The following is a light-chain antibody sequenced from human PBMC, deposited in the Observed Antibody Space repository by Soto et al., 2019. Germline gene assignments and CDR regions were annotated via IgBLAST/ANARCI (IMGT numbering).Light chain of an antibody. CDR1: QSVSSY. CDR2: DAS. V-gene: IGKV3-11*01. CDR3: QQRSNWWIT. J-gene: IGKJ5*01. Sequence: EIVLTQSPATLSLSPGERATLSCRASQSVSSYLAWYQQKPGQAPRLLIYDASNRATGIPARFRGSGSGKDFTLTNSSLEPEDFAGYYCQQRSNWWITFGQGARLEIK.